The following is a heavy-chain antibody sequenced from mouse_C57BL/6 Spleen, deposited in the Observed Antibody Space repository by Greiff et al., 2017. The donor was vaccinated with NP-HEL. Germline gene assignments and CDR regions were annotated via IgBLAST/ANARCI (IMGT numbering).Heavy chain of an antibody. D-gene: IGHD1-1*01. J-gene: IGHJ1*03. CDR2: LDPSDSYT. CDR1: GYTFTSYW. Sequence: QVQLQQPGAELVKPGASVTLSCKASGYTFTSYWMPWVKQRPGQGLEWIGELDPSDSYTNYNQPFQGQATFPVDTSSSTAYMQLSSLTSEDSAVYYCARRDYYGSSYDWYFDVWGTGTTVTVSS. CDR3: ARRDYYGSSYDWYFDV. V-gene: IGHV1-50*01.